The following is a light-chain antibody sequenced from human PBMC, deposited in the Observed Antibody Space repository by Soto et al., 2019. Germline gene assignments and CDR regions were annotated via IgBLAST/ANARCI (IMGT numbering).Light chain of an antibody. Sequence: IVMTQSPPTLSVSPGERATLSCRASQSVGINLAWFQQRPGQAPRLLIYGASTRATGIPARFSGSGSGTEFTLTISSLQSEDLALYYCQQYTNWPDTFGQGTKLEIK. V-gene: IGKV3-15*01. CDR2: GAS. CDR3: QQYTNWPDT. CDR1: QSVGIN. J-gene: IGKJ2*01.